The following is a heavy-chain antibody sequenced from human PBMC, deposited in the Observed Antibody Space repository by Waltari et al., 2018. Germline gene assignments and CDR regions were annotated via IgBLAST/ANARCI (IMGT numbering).Heavy chain of an antibody. Sequence: EVRLVESGGGLVQPGWSLRPSCAASGFTFSRSWMSWVRQAPGKGLEWVASIKEDGSERYYVDSAKGRSTISRDNAKTSLFLQMNSLRVEDTAVYYCARGPYWGQGTTVTVSS. CDR3: ARGPY. J-gene: IGHJ6*02. CDR1: GFTFSRSW. D-gene: IGHD2-21*01. V-gene: IGHV3-7*04. CDR2: IKEDGSER.